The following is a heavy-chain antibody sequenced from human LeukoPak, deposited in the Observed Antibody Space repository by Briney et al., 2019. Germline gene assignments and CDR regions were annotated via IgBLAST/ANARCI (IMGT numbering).Heavy chain of an antibody. CDR2: ISYDGSNK. D-gene: IGHD6-19*01. J-gene: IGHJ4*02. CDR1: GFTFSSYG. V-gene: IGHV3-30*03. CDR3: ATGRAGTGGDY. Sequence: PGRSLRLSCAASGFTFSSYGMHWVRQAPGKGLEWVAVISYDGSNKYYADSVKGRFTISRDNSKNTLYLQMNSLRAEDTAVYYCATGRAGTGGDYWGQGTLVTVSS.